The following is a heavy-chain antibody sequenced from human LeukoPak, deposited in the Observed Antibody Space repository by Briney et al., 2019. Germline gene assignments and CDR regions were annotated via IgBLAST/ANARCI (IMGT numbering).Heavy chain of an antibody. Sequence: ASVKVSCKASGYTFTSYGISWVRQAPGQGLEWMGWISAYNGNTNYAQKLQGRVTMTTDTSTSTAYMELRSLRSDDTAVYYCARDEATTYYDFWSGSPSGSSRNNWFDPWGQGTLVAVSS. CDR3: ARDEATTYYDFWSGSPSGSSRNNWFDP. CDR2: ISAYNGNT. J-gene: IGHJ5*02. CDR1: GYTFTSYG. V-gene: IGHV1-18*01. D-gene: IGHD3-3*01.